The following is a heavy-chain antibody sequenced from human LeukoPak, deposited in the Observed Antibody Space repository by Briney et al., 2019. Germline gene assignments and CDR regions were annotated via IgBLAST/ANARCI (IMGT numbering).Heavy chain of an antibody. CDR1: GFTFSSYE. J-gene: IGHJ3*01. CDR3: ARDFLHLGG. Sequence: GGSLRLSCAASGFTFSSYEMNWVRQAPGEGLEWVSYISGSGGIIYYADSVKGRFTISRDNAKNTLYLQMNSLRAEDTAVYYCARDFLHLGGWGQGTMVTVSS. V-gene: IGHV3-48*03. D-gene: IGHD3-16*01. CDR2: ISGSGGII.